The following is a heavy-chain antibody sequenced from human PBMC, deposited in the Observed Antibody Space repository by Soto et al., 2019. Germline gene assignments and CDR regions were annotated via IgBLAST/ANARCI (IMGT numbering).Heavy chain of an antibody. CDR2: IYYSGST. CDR1: GGSISSGGYY. Sequence: QVQLQESGPGLVKPSQTLSLTCTVSGGSISSGGYYWSWIRQHPGKGLEWIGYIYYSGSTYYNPSLKSRVTNSVDTSKNQFSLKLSSLTAADTAVYYCARGNLLNWFDPWGQGTLVTVSS. V-gene: IGHV4-31*03. J-gene: IGHJ5*02. CDR3: ARGNLLNWFDP.